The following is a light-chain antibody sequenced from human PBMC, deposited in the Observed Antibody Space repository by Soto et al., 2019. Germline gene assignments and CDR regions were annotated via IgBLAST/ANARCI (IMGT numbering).Light chain of an antibody. J-gene: IGKJ2*01. V-gene: IGKV1-33*01. CDR3: QQYDNFPYT. CDR1: QGISNY. CDR2: DAS. Sequence: DIQMTQSPSSLSASVGDRVTITCQASQGISNYLNWYQQKPGKAPKLLIYDASTLKRGVPSRFNGSGSATDFTFTISSLEPEDIATYYCQQYDNFPYTFGQGTKLEIK.